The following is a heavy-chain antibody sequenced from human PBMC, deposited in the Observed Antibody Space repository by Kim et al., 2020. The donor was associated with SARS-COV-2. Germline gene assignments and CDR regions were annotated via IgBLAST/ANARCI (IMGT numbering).Heavy chain of an antibody. D-gene: IGHD6-13*01. V-gene: IGHV3-7*03. J-gene: IGHJ5*02. CDR1: GFTFSNYW. Sequence: GGSLRLSCAASGFTFSNYWMSWVRQAPGKGLEWVANIKEDGSEKYYVDSVKGRFTIARDNAKNSLYLQMDSLRAADTAVYYCARGPFITAAGISWGQGTLVTVSS. CDR3: ARGPFITAAGIS. CDR2: IKEDGSEK.